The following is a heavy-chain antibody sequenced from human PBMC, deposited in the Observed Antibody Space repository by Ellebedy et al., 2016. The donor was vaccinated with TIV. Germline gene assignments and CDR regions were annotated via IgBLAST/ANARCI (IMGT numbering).Heavy chain of an antibody. V-gene: IGHV3-64*04. CDR1: GFSFSSYA. J-gene: IGHJ4*02. CDR2: ISSNGGST. Sequence: GGSLRLSCSASGFSFSSYAMHWVRQAPGKGLEYVSAISSNGGSTYYADSVKGRFTISRDNSKNTLYLQMNSLRTEDTAVYYCARIYRSYYFDYWGQGTLITVSS. D-gene: IGHD4-11*01. CDR3: ARIYRSYYFDY.